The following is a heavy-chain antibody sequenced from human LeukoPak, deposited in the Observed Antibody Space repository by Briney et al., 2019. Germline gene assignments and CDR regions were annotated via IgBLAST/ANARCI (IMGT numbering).Heavy chain of an antibody. V-gene: IGHV4-38-2*01. CDR1: GYSISSGYY. CDR3: ARDLKDESSWFDP. Sequence: SETLSLTCAVSGYSISSGYYWGWIRPPPGKGLEWIGSIYHSGSTYYNPSLKSRVTISVDTSKNQFSLKLSSVTAADTAVYYCARDLKDESSWFDPWGQGTLVTVSS. CDR2: IYHSGST. D-gene: IGHD6-13*01. J-gene: IGHJ5*02.